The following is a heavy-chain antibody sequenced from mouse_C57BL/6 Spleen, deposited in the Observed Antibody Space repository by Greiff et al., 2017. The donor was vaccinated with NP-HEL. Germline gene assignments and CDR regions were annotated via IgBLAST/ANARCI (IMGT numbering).Heavy chain of an antibody. CDR3: AVGITTVVAKGWYFDV. V-gene: IGHV1-81*01. CDR2: IYPRSGNT. Sequence: VQLQQSGAELARPGASVKLSCKASGYTFTSYGISWVKQRTGQGLEWIGEIYPRSGNTYYNEKFKGKATLTADKSSSTAYMELRSLTSEDSAVYFCAVGITTVVAKGWYFDVWGTGTTVTVSS. D-gene: IGHD1-1*01. J-gene: IGHJ1*03. CDR1: GYTFTSYG.